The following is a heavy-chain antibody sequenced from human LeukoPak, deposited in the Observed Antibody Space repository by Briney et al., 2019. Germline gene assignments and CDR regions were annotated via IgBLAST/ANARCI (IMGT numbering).Heavy chain of an antibody. V-gene: IGHV3-74*01. D-gene: IGHD2-8*02. CDR1: GFTFSSYW. Sequence: AGGSLRLSCAASGFTFSSYWMHWVRQAPGKGLVWVSRINSDGSSTSYADSVKGRFTISRDNAKNTLYLQMNSLRAEDTAVYYCARTNLVAEPFDYLGQGTLVTVSS. J-gene: IGHJ4*02. CDR2: INSDGSST. CDR3: ARTNLVAEPFDY.